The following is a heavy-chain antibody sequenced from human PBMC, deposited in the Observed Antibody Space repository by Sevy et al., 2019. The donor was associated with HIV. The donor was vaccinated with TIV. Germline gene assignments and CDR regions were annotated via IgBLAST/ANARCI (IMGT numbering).Heavy chain of an antibody. D-gene: IGHD2-2*02. CDR3: TRGGYCSSTSCYITPGMDV. J-gene: IGHJ6*02. CDR1: GFTFSSYW. Sequence: GGSLRLSCAASGFTFSSYWMHWVRQAPGKGLVWVSRINSDGSSTSYADSVKGRFTISRDNAKNTLYLQRNSLRAEATAVYYCTRGGYCSSTSCYITPGMDVWGQGTTVTVSS. CDR2: INSDGSST. V-gene: IGHV3-74*01.